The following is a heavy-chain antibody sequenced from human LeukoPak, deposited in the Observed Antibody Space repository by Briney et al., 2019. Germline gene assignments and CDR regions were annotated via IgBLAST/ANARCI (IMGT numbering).Heavy chain of an antibody. CDR2: IKQDGSDK. J-gene: IGHJ5*02. CDR1: GFTFSSYW. D-gene: IGHD3-10*01. CDR3: AREYGSGSINNWFDP. Sequence: AGGSLRLSCAASGFTFSSYWMSWVRQAPGKGLEWVAIIKQDGSDKYYVDSVRGRFTISRDNSKNTLFLQMNSLRAEDTAVYYCAREYGSGSINNWFDPWGQGTLVTVSS. V-gene: IGHV3-7*01.